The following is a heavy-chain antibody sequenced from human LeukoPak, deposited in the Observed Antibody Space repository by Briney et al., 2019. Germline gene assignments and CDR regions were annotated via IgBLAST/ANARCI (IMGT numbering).Heavy chain of an antibody. CDR2: IHSSSSSI. Sequence: GGSLSLFCGASGFTLSTYIVNWVRQAPGKGLEWISYIHSSSSSIFYADSVKGRFTISRNKAKNSLYLEMNRLRDEDTAVYFCARDRLGAGSFDIWGQGTMVTVSS. D-gene: IGHD7-27*01. CDR3: ARDRLGAGSFDI. J-gene: IGHJ3*02. V-gene: IGHV3-48*02. CDR1: GFTLSTYI.